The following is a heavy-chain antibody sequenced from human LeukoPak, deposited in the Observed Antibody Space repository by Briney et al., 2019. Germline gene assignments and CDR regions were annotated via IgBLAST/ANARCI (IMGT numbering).Heavy chain of an antibody. V-gene: IGHV4-4*09. CDR2: IYTSGTT. CDR3: ARTSRHFYGSGSNLTPWPADMDV. J-gene: IGHJ6*02. Sequence: SETLSLTCTVSGVSISSYYWSWIRQPPGKGLEWIGYIYTSGTTNYNPSLKSRVTISVDTSKNHFSLKLSSVTAADTAIYYCARTSRHFYGSGSNLTPWPADMDVWGQGTKVTVSS. CDR1: GVSISSYY. D-gene: IGHD3-10*01.